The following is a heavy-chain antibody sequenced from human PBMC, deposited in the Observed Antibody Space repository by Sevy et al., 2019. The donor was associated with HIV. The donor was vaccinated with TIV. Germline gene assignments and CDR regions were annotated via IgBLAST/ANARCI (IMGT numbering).Heavy chain of an antibody. CDR1: GYSFTSYW. J-gene: IGHJ3*02. CDR2: IYPGDSDT. D-gene: IGHD4-17*01. CDR3: ARHYGGSWAVAGAFDI. Sequence: GESLKISCKGSGYSFTSYWIGWVRQMPGKGLVWMGIIYPGDSDTRYSPSFQGQVTISADKSISTAYLQWSSLKASDTAMYYCARHYGGSWAVAGAFDIWGQRTMVTVSS. V-gene: IGHV5-51*01.